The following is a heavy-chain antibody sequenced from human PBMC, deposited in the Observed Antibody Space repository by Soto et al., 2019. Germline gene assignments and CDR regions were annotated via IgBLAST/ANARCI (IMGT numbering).Heavy chain of an antibody. D-gene: IGHD6-19*01. CDR2: ISWNSGYI. J-gene: IGHJ4*02. CDR1: RFTFDEYA. Sequence: EVQLVESGGGLVQPGRSLRLSCAASRFTFDEYAMHWVRQVPGKGLEWVSGISWNSGYIGYADFVKGRFTISRDNAKNTLYLQMNSLRAEDTALYYCAKDKNQDISGWYYFDSWGQGTLVTVSS. V-gene: IGHV3-9*01. CDR3: AKDKNQDISGWYYFDS.